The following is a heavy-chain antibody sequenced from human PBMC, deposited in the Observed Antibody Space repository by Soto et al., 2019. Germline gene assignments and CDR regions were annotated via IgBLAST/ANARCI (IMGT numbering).Heavy chain of an antibody. CDR1: GFTFGDYA. CDR3: TRDDEGYSSSWYYYYYYGMDV. D-gene: IGHD6-13*01. V-gene: IGHV3-49*03. J-gene: IGHJ6*02. CDR2: IRSKAYGGTT. Sequence: AGGSLRLSCTASGFTFGDYAMSWFRQAPGKGLEWVGFIRSKAYGGTTEYAASVKGRFTISRDDSKSIAYLQMNSLKTEDTAVYYCTRDDEGYSSSWYYYYYYGMDVWGQGTTVTVSS.